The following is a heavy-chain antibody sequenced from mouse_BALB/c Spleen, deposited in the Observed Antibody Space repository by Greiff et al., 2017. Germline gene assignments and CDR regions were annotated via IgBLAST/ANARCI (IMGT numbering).Heavy chain of an antibody. V-gene: IGHV5-12-2*01. CDR3: ARGTFYYGNTYYAMDY. D-gene: IGHD2-1*01. J-gene: IGHJ4*01. CDR2: ISNGGGST. CDR1: GFTFSSYT. Sequence: DVQLVESGGGLVQPGGSLKLSCAASGFTFSSYTMSWVRQTPEKRLEWVAYISNGGGSTYYPDTVKGRFTISRDNAKNTLYLQMSSLKSEDTAMYYCARGTFYYGNTYYAMDYWGQGTSVTVSS.